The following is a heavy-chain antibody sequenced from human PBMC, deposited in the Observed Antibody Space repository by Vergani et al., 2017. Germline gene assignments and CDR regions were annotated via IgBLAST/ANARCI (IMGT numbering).Heavy chain of an antibody. V-gene: IGHV3-73*01. D-gene: IGHD3-10*01. Sequence: EVQLVESGGGLVQPGGSLKLSCAASGFTFSGSAMHWVRQASGKGLEWVGRIRSKANSYATAYAASVKGRYTISRDDSKNTEYLQMNSLKTEDTAVYYCYIHGGYWGQGTLVTVSS. CDR2: IRSKANSYAT. CDR3: YIHGGY. J-gene: IGHJ4*02. CDR1: GFTFSGSA.